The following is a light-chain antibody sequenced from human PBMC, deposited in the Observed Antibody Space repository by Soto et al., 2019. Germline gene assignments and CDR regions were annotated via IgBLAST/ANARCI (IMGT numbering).Light chain of an antibody. V-gene: IGLV2-11*01. CDR1: SSDVGGYKY. CDR2: DVS. CDR3: CAYAGSYTVL. Sequence: QSVLTQPRSVSGSPGQSVTISCTGSSSDVGGYKYVSWYQQHPGKVPKLMMFDVSERPSGVPDRFSGSKSGDTASLSISGLQAEDEPDYYCCAYAGSYTVLFGGGTKLTVL. J-gene: IGLJ2*01.